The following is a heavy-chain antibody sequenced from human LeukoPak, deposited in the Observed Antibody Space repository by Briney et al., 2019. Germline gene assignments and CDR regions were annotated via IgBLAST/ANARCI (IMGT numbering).Heavy chain of an antibody. CDR1: GFTFSSYA. CDR3: AKNWGLVRGVGFDY. V-gene: IGHV3-30*04. J-gene: IGHJ4*02. D-gene: IGHD3-10*01. CDR2: ISYDGSNK. Sequence: GRSLRLSCAASGFTFSSYAMHWVRQAPGKGLEWVAVISYDGSNKYYADSVKGRFTISRDNSKNTLYLQMNSLRAEDTAVYYCAKNWGLVRGVGFDYWGQGTLVTVSS.